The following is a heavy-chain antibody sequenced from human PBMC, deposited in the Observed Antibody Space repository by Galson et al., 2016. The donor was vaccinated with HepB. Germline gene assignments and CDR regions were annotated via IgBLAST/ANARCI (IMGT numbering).Heavy chain of an antibody. J-gene: IGHJ4*02. Sequence: SLRLSCAASGFTFSNYGMHWIRQAPGKGLEWVAVMSHDGSHIFYVDSVKGRFSISRDNSKNTLYLQTNSLRAEDTAVYYCARRRGSGSHDYWGQGTLVTVSS. V-gene: IGHV3-30*03. CDR1: GFTFSNYG. CDR2: MSHDGSHI. D-gene: IGHD3-10*01. CDR3: ARRRGSGSHDY.